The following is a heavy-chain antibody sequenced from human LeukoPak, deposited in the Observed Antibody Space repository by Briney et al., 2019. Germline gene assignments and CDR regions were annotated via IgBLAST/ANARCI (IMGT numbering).Heavy chain of an antibody. Sequence: ASVKVSCKASGYTFTGYYMHWVRQAPGQGLEWMGRINPNSGGTNYAQKFQGRVTMTRDTSISTAYMELSRLRSDATAASYCARGAYCPSTSCPEGIAYWGEGTLVTVSA. CDR3: ARGAYCPSTSCPEGIAY. D-gene: IGHD2-2*01. J-gene: IGHJ4*02. CDR1: GYTFTGYY. CDR2: INPNSGGT. V-gene: IGHV1-2*06.